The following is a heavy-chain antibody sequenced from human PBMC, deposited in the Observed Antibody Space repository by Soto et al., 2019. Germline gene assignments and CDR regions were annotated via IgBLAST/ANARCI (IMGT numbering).Heavy chain of an antibody. J-gene: IGHJ6*02. V-gene: IGHV1-69*12. Sequence: QVQLVQSGAEVKKPGSSVKISCKASGGTFRTAAFSWVRQAPGQGLEWMGGIIPIFPTPDYAQKFQGRVTITADXSPTPTXXEMTSLRSEDTAIYYCARDKDRLQLGGNYYYIMDVWGQGTTVTVSS. CDR3: ARDKDRLQLGGNYYYIMDV. D-gene: IGHD1-1*01. CDR1: GGTFRTAA. CDR2: IIPIFPTP.